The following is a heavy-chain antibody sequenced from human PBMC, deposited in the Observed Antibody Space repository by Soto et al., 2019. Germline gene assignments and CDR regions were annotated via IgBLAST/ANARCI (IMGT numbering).Heavy chain of an antibody. D-gene: IGHD5-12*01. V-gene: IGHV3-48*02. J-gene: IGHJ4*02. Sequence: GGSLRLSCAASGFTFSTFGMNWVRLAPGKGLQWLSFITSTGDSTYYADSVKGRFTISRDTAKNSVYLQLRSRRDEDTAVYYGARDGYQRLDYWGPGTPVTVSS. CDR1: GFTFSTFG. CDR2: ITSTGDST. CDR3: ARDGYQRLDY.